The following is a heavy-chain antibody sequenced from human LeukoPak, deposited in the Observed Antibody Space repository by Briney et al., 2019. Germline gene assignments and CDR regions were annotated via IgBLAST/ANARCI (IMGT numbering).Heavy chain of an antibody. V-gene: IGHV1-69*01. D-gene: IGHD4-17*01. Sequence: ASVKVSCKASAGTFSSYAISWVRQAPGQGLEWMGGIIPIFGTANYAQKFQGRVTITADESTSTAYMELSSLRSEDTAVYYCARELDDYGDYESNYWGQGTLVTVSS. J-gene: IGHJ4*02. CDR2: IIPIFGTA. CDR3: ARELDDYGDYESNY. CDR1: AGTFSSYA.